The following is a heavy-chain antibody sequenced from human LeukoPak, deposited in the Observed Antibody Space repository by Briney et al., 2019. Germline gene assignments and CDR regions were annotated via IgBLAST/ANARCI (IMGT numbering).Heavy chain of an antibody. D-gene: IGHD6-13*01. J-gene: IGHJ4*02. V-gene: IGHV3-23*01. Sequence: PGGSLRLSCAASGFTFSSYAMTWVRQAPGKGLEWVSTISDSGARTNYADSVKGRFTLSRDNPKNTLYLQMNSLRAEDTAIYYCAKMGSTWPNYYFDYWGQGTLVIVSS. CDR1: GFTFSSYA. CDR2: ISDSGART. CDR3: AKMGSTWPNYYFDY.